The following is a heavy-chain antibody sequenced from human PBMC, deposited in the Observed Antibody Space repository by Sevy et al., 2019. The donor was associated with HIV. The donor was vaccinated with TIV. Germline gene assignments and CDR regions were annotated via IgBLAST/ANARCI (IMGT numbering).Heavy chain of an antibody. V-gene: IGHV3-9*01. CDR2: ISWHSGNI. CDR3: AKDIGPSNYDYVWGAFYFYGMDV. CDR1: GFTFDDYA. Sequence: GGCLRLSCAASGFTFDDYAMHWVRQRPGKGLEWVSGISWHSGNIDYTDSVKGRFTISRDNAKNSLCLQMNSLRAEDTALYYCAKDIGPSNYDYVWGAFYFYGMDVWGHGTTVTVSS. D-gene: IGHD3-16*01. J-gene: IGHJ6*02.